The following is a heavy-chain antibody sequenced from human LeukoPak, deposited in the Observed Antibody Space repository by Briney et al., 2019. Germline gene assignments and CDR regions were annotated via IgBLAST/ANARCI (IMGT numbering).Heavy chain of an antibody. CDR3: ARAPDYYDSSGLDY. V-gene: IGHV4-61*02. Sequence: SQTLSLTCTVSGGSISSGSYYWRWLRQPAGAGLEWIGRIYTSGSTNYNPSLKSRVTISVDTSKNQFSLKLSSVTAADTAVYYCARAPDYYDSSGLDYWGQGTLVTVSS. D-gene: IGHD3-22*01. CDR2: IYTSGST. CDR1: GGSISSGSYY. J-gene: IGHJ4*02.